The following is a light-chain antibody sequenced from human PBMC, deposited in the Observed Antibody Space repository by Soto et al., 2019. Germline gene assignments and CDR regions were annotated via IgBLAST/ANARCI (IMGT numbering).Light chain of an antibody. CDR1: QSVSSSY. CDR3: QQYGSSLYT. J-gene: IGKJ2*01. CDR2: GPS. V-gene: IGKV3-20*01. Sequence: EIVLTQSPGTLSLSPGERATLSCRASQSVSSSYLAWYQQKPGQAPRLLIYGPSSRATGIPDRFSGSGSGTDFTLTISRLEPEDFAVYYCQQYGSSLYTFGQGTKLVIK.